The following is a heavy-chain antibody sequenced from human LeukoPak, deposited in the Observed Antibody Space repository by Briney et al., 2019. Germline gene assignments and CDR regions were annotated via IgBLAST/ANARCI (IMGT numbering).Heavy chain of an antibody. D-gene: IGHD6-6*01. CDR3: ARVIESIAARRGAFDI. V-gene: IGHV3-64*01. Sequence: GGSLRLSCAASGFTFSSYAMHWVRQAPGKGLEYVSAISSNGGSTYYANSVKGRFTISRDNSKNTLYLQMGSLRAEDMAVYYCARVIESIAARRGAFDIWGQGTMVTVSS. CDR2: ISSNGGST. CDR1: GFTFSSYA. J-gene: IGHJ3*02.